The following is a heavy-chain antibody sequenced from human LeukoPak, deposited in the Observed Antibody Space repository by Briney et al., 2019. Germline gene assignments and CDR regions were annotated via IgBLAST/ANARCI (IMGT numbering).Heavy chain of an antibody. V-gene: IGHV3-53*01. CDR2: LYSDGNT. D-gene: IGHD1-14*01. CDR3: ARGVEPLAANTLAY. CDR1: GFTVITND. Sequence: PVGSLRLSCAASGFTVITNDMTWVRQAPGKGPEWVSVLYSDGNTKYADSVQGRFTISRDNSKNTLYLEMNSLSPDDTAVYYCARGVEPLAANTLAYWGQGTLVTVSS. J-gene: IGHJ4*02.